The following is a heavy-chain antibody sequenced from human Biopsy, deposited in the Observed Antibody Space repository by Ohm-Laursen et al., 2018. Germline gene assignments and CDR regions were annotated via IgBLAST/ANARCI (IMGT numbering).Heavy chain of an antibody. V-gene: IGHV2-70*12. CDR2: VVWDDYK. CDR3: AHTPILIVSAGLVYRHRRHLQGMDV. D-gene: IGHD6-13*01. CDR1: GFSLSARGMC. J-gene: IGHJ6*02. Sequence: PTQTLTLTCSFSGFSLSARGMCVSWIRQAPGKALEWLARVVWDDYKDYSASLQTKLSISKDTSNDQVVLTVNNVDPADTATYYCAHTPILIVSAGLVYRHRRHLQGMDVWGQGIAVTVS.